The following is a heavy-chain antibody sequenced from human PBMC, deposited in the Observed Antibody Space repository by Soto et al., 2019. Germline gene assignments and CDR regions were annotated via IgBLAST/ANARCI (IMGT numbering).Heavy chain of an antibody. J-gene: IGHJ6*02. V-gene: IGHV1-69*13. D-gene: IGHD3-3*01. CDR3: ASSTIFGVVIPNPSYYYGMDV. CDR2: IIPIFGTA. Sequence: GASVKVSCKASGGTFSSYAISWVRQAPGQGLEWMGGIIPIFGTANYAQKFQGRVTITADESTSTAYMELSSLRSEDTAVYYCASSTIFGVVIPNPSYYYGMDVWGQGTTVTVSS. CDR1: GGTFSSYA.